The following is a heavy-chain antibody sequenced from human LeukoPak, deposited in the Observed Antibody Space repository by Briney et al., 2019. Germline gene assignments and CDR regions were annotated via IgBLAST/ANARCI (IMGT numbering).Heavy chain of an antibody. CDR2: IKQDGSEV. V-gene: IGHV3-7*05. CDR1: GFTFISHW. CDR3: ARDF. J-gene: IGHJ4*02. Sequence: GGYLRLSCVGSGFTFISHWMSWVRQAPGKGLEWVANIKQDGSEVDYVDSVKGRFTISRDNAKNSLFLQMNSLRAEDTAVYYCARDFWGQGTLVTVSS.